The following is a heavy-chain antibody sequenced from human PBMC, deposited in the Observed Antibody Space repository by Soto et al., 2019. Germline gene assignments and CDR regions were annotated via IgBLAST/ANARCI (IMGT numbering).Heavy chain of an antibody. V-gene: IGHV3-64*01. CDR1: GFTVSSNY. D-gene: IGHD6-19*01. CDR2: ISSNGGST. Sequence: GGSLRLSCAASGFTVSSNYMTWVRQAPGKGLEYVPAISSNGGSTYYANSVKGRFTISRDNSKNTLYLQMGSLRAEDMAVYYCARGFGWLDYWGQGTLVTVSS. J-gene: IGHJ4*02. CDR3: ARGFGWLDY.